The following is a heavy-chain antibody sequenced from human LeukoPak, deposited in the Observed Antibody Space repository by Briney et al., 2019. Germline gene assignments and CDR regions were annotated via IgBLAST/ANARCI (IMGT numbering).Heavy chain of an antibody. J-gene: IGHJ6*02. D-gene: IGHD2-15*01. CDR3: AKDLGSRPGYGMDV. CDR1: GFTFSSYA. V-gene: IGHV3-23*01. Sequence: GGSLRLSCAASGFTFSSYAMSWVRQAPGKGLEWVSAISGSGGSTYYADSVKSRFTISRDNSKNTLYLQMNSLRAEDTAVYYCAKDLGSRPGYGMDVWGQGTTVTVSS. CDR2: ISGSGGST.